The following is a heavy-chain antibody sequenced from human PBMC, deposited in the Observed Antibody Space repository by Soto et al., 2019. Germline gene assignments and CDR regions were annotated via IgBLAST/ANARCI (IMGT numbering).Heavy chain of an antibody. J-gene: IGHJ3*02. Sequence: GGSLRLSCAASGFTFSSYGMHWVRQAPGKGLEWVAVISYDGSNKYYADSVKGRFTISRDNSKNTLYLQMNSLRAEDTAVYYCAKVQGRGYSYGPRAFDIWGQGTMVTV. CDR1: GFTFSSYG. D-gene: IGHD5-18*01. CDR2: ISYDGSNK. V-gene: IGHV3-30*18. CDR3: AKVQGRGYSYGPRAFDI.